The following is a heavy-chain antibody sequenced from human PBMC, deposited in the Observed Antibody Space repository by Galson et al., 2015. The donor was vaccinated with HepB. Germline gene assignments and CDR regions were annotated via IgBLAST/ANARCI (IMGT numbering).Heavy chain of an antibody. V-gene: IGHV4-34*01. D-gene: IGHD3/OR15-3a*01. J-gene: IGHJ6*03. Sequence: SETLSLTCAVYGESFSGYYWTWIRQPPGKGLEWIGEISHSGATNYNPSLKSRVTISVDTSKNQFSLKLNSVTAADTAVYFCARAAPKGPRGLFHHYYYYMDVWGRGTTVTVSS. CDR3: ARAAPKGPRGLFHHYYYYMDV. CDR2: ISHSGAT. CDR1: GESFSGYY.